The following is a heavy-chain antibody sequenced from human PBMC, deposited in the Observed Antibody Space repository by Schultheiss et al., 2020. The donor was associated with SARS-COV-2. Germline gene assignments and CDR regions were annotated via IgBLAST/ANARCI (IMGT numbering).Heavy chain of an antibody. V-gene: IGHV4-59*01. CDR1: GGSISSYY. J-gene: IGHJ4*02. Sequence: GSLRLSCTVSGGSISSYYWSWIRQPPGKGLEWIGYIYYSGSTNYNPSLKSRVTISVDTSKNQFSLKLSSVTAADTAVYYCARLARVGAVDYWGQGTLVTVSS. CDR3: ARLARVGAVDY. D-gene: IGHD1-26*01. CDR2: IYYSGST.